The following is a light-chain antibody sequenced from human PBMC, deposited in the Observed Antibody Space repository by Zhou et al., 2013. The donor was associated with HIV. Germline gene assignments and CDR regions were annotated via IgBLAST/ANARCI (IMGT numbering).Light chain of an antibody. CDR2: AAS. J-gene: IGKJ4*01. Sequence: AIQMTQSPSSLSASVGDRVTITCRASQGIRNNLAWYQQKPGTAPKLLIYAASTLQSGVPSRFSGSRSGTDFTLTITSLQREDFATYYCLQDHDYPLTFGGGTRVQN. V-gene: IGKV1-6*02. CDR3: LQDHDYPLT. CDR1: QGIRNN.